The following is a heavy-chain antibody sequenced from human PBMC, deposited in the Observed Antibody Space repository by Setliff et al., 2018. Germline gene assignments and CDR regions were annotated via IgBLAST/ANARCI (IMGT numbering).Heavy chain of an antibody. CDR2: ISRSSTYI. Sequence: PGGSLRLSCAASGLSFRDHFMSWVRQAPGKGLEWVSSISRSSTYIYYADSMKGRFTISRDNAKNSLYLQMNSLRAEDTAVYYCASAGHSGSWFPFDAFHIWGQGTMVTVSS. V-gene: IGHV3-21*01. CDR1: GLSFRDHF. D-gene: IGHD6-13*01. CDR3: ASAGHSGSWFPFDAFHI. J-gene: IGHJ3*02.